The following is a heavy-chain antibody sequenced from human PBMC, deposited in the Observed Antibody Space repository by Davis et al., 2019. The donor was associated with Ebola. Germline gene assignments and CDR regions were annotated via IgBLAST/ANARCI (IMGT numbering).Heavy chain of an antibody. CDR1: GFTFSSYS. V-gene: IGHV3-30*04. Sequence: GRSLRLSFSPSGFTFSSYSMHWLLQAPGKGLAWVALISYDASNKYYAYSVKGRFTISRDNSKNTLYLQMNSLRAEDTAVYYCAREDSSSIYYYYGMDVWGQGTTVTVSS. CDR3: AREDSSSIYYYYGMDV. CDR2: ISYDASNK. J-gene: IGHJ6*02. D-gene: IGHD6-6*01.